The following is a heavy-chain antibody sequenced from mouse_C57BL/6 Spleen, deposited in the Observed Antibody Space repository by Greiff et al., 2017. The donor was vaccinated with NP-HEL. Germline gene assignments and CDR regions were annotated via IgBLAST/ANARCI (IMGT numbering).Heavy chain of an antibody. CDR3: AREGGYDEGAWFAY. D-gene: IGHD2-2*01. V-gene: IGHV5-4*01. J-gene: IGHJ3*01. Sequence: EVKLMESGGGLVKPGGSLKLSCAASGFTFSSYAMSWVRQTPEKRLEWVATISDGGSYTYYPDNVKGRFTISRDNAKNNLYRQMSHLKSEDTAMYYCAREGGYDEGAWFAYWGQGTLVTVSA. CDR2: ISDGGSYT. CDR1: GFTFSSYA.